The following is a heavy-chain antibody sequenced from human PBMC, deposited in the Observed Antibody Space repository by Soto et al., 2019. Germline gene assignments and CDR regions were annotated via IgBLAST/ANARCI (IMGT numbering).Heavy chain of an antibody. CDR2: ISSSSSYI. Sequence: VGSLRLSCAASGFTFGGYSRNWVRQAPGKGLEWVSSISSSSSYIYYADSVKGRFTISRDNAKNSLYLQMNSLRAEDTAVYYCARVGATQSQAFDIWGQGTMVTVSS. D-gene: IGHD1-26*01. V-gene: IGHV3-21*01. CDR1: GFTFGGYS. J-gene: IGHJ3*02. CDR3: ARVGATQSQAFDI.